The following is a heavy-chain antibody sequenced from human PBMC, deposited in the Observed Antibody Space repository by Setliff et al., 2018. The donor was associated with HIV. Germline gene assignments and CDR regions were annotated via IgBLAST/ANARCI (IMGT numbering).Heavy chain of an antibody. CDR3: ARTDYGGNSGGNYFDY. CDR2: ISAYNGNT. J-gene: IGHJ4*02. D-gene: IGHD4-17*01. CDR1: GYTFTSYG. Sequence: RASVKVSCKASGYTFTSYGISWVRQAPGQGLEWMGWISAYNGNTNYEQKLQGRVTMTTDTSTSTAYMELRSLRSDDTAVYYCARTDYGGNSGGNYFDYWGQGSLVTVSS. V-gene: IGHV1-18*01.